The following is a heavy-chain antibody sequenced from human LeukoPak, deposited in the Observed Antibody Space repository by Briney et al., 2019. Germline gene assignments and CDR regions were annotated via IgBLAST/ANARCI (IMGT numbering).Heavy chain of an antibody. D-gene: IGHD4-17*01. CDR1: GYTFTDYY. CDR2: INPNSGGT. J-gene: IGHJ4*02. V-gene: IGHV1-2*02. Sequence: GASVKVSCEASGYTFTDYYMHWVRQAPGQGLEWMGWINPNSGGTNYAQKFQGRVTMTRDTSISTAYMELSSLRSDDTAVYYCEVYGDPADYWGQGTLVTVSS. CDR3: EVYGDPADY.